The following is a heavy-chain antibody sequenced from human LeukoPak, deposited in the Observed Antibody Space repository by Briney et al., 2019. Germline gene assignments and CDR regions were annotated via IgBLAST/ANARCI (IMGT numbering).Heavy chain of an antibody. CDR1: GGTFRRFA. J-gene: IGHJ3*02. D-gene: IGHD4-11*01. V-gene: IGHV1-69*05. CDR2: IIPMFGTP. Sequence: ASVKVSCKASGGTFRRFAISWVRQTPGQGLERMGGIIPMFGTPNYAQKFRGRVSMTTEESTNTAYMELSSLRSDDTAVYYCTRTSQSPVTPGAFDIWGQGTMVIVSS. CDR3: TRTSQSPVTPGAFDI.